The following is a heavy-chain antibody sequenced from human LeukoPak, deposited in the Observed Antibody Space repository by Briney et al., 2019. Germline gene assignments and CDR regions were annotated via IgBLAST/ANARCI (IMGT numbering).Heavy chain of an antibody. CDR2: ISSSGSTI. V-gene: IGHV3-48*03. CDR1: GFTFSSYE. CDR3: ARDPQDSSGYFNWFDP. D-gene: IGHD3-22*01. J-gene: IGHJ5*02. Sequence: PGGSLRLSCAASGFTFSSYEMNWVRQAPGKGLEWVSYISSSGSTIYYADSVKGRFTISRDNAKNSLYLQMNSLRAEDTAVYYCARDPQDSSGYFNWFDPWGQGTLVTVSS.